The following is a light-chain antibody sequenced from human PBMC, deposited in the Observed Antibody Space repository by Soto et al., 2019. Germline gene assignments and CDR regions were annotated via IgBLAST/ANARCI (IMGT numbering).Light chain of an antibody. J-gene: IGLJ2*01. CDR3: GSYTSTDSLI. Sequence: ALTQPASVSGSPGQSITISCTGSSNDVGGYNFVSWYQQHPGKAPKLLIYEVTNRPSGISDRFSGSRSGNTASLTISGLQPEDEADYYCGSYTSTDSLIFGGGTKLTVL. CDR2: EVT. CDR1: SNDVGGYNF. V-gene: IGLV2-14*01.